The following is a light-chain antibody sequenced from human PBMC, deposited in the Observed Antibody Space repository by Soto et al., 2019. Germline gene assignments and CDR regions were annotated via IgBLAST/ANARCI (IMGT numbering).Light chain of an antibody. CDR2: DVS. CDR3: CSYAGSYTGV. V-gene: IGLV2-11*01. Sequence: QSVLTQPRSVSGSPGQSVTISSTGTSSDVGGYNFVSWYQQHPGKAPKLMIYDVSKRPSGVPDRFSGSKSGNTASLTISGLQAEDEADYYCCSYAGSYTGVFGGGTQLTVL. J-gene: IGLJ3*02. CDR1: SSDVGGYNF.